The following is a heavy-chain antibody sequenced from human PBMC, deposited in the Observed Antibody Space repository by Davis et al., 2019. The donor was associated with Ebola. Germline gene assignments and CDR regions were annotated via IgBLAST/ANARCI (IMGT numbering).Heavy chain of an antibody. CDR3: AKDFTIST. Sequence: PWGSLTLSCAVSGFTFSNHAMAWVRHAPGKGLEWVSAIHGNGAGTFYADSVKGRFTISRDNSKNTLYLDMNSVRAEDTAIYYCAKDFTISTWGKGTLVTVSS. CDR2: IHGNGAGT. CDR1: GFTFSNHA. J-gene: IGHJ5*02. V-gene: IGHV3-23*01. D-gene: IGHD3-3*01.